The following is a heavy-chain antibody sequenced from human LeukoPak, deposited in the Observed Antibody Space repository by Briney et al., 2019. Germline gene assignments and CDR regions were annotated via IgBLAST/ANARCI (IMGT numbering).Heavy chain of an antibody. V-gene: IGHV1-2*02. CDR1: GYTFTGYY. J-gene: IGHJ1*01. Sequence: ASVKVSCKASGYTFTGYYMHWGRQAPGQGLEWMGWINHNSGGTSYAQKFQGRVTMTRDTSISTAYMELSRLRSDDTAVYYCARDGVGATPSEYFQHWGQGSLVTVSS. CDR2: INHNSGGT. D-gene: IGHD1-26*01. CDR3: ARDGVGATPSEYFQH.